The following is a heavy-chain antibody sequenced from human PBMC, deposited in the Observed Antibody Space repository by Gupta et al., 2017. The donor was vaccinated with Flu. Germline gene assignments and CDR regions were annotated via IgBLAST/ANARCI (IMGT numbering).Heavy chain of an antibody. D-gene: IGHD3-10*01. CDR3: ARDYGAYYMDV. Sequence: EVQLVESGGGLVQPGGSLRLSCGPSGLTFSNYEMNWVRQAPGRGLEWVSYISNSGTTIYYADSVKGRFTISRDNAKNSLYLQMNSLRAEDTAVYYCARDYGAYYMDVWGKGTTVTVSS. CDR1: GLTFSNYE. J-gene: IGHJ6*03. CDR2: ISNSGTTI. V-gene: IGHV3-48*03.